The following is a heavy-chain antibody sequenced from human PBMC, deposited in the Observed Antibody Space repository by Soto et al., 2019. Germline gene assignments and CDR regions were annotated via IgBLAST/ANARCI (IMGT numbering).Heavy chain of an antibody. CDR3: ARDLDPSGSYYTDS. J-gene: IGHJ4*02. CDR2: ISPWKGNT. D-gene: IGHD3-10*01. Sequence: GASVKVSCKASGYNFMPYGVNWVRQAPGQGLEWMGWISPWKGNTNYAQSFQGRVTMTTDTSTSTAYMELRSLTSDDTAVYYCARDLDPSGSYYTDSRGPGTLVTVSS. CDR1: GYNFMPYG. V-gene: IGHV1-18*04.